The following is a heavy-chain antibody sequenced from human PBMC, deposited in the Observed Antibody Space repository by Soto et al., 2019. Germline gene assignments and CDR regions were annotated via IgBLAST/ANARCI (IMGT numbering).Heavy chain of an antibody. V-gene: IGHV3-13*04. J-gene: IGHJ6*02. CDR2: IGTAGDT. Sequence: PGGSLRLSCAASGFTFSSYDMHWVRQATGKGLEWVSAIGTAGDTYYPGSVKGRFTISRENAKNSLYLQMNSLRAGDTAVYYCARIPPARRYCSSTSCPPPLHSYYYYGMDVWGQGTTVTVSS. CDR1: GFTFSSYD. D-gene: IGHD2-2*01. CDR3: ARIPPARRYCSSTSCPPPLHSYYYYGMDV.